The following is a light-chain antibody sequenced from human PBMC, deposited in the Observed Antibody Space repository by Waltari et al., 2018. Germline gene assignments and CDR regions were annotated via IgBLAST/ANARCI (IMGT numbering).Light chain of an antibody. Sequence: DTQMTQSPSSLRASVGDRVTITCRASQSISSHLNWYQQKSGKAPRVLIYAASSLQSGVPSRFSGSGSGTDFTLTITNLQPEDSATYYCQETYSIPIYTFGQGTKVEIK. CDR3: QETYSIPIYT. V-gene: IGKV1-39*01. CDR1: QSISSH. J-gene: IGKJ2*01. CDR2: AAS.